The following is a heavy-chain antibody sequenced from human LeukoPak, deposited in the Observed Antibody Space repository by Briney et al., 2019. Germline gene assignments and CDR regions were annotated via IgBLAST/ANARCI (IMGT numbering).Heavy chain of an antibody. V-gene: IGHV3-30*02. J-gene: IGHJ4*02. CDR1: GFTFSSYG. D-gene: IGHD5-24*01. CDR2: IRYDGSNK. Sequence: GGSLRLSCAASGFTFSSYGIHWVRQAPGKGLEWVAFIRYDGSNKYYADSVKGRFTTSRDNSKNTLYLQMSSLRAEDTAVYYCAKALEMATISSDHWGQGTLVTVSS. CDR3: AKALEMATISSDH.